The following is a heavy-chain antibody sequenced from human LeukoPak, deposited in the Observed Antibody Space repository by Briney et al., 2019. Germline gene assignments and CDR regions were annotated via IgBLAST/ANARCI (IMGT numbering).Heavy chain of an antibody. D-gene: IGHD6-13*01. CDR3: ASWAAAGTKEVY. CDR2: INWNGGST. J-gene: IGHJ4*02. V-gene: IGHV3-20*04. Sequence: GWSLRLSCAASGFTFDDYGMSWVRQAPGKGLEWVSGINWNGGSTGYADSVKGRFTIARDNAKNSLYLQMNSLRAEDTALYYCASWAAAGTKEVYWGQGTLVTVSS. CDR1: GFTFDDYG.